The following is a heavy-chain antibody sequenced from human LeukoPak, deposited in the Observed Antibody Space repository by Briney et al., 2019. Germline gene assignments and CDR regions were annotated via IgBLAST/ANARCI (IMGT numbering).Heavy chain of an antibody. V-gene: IGHV3-23*01. CDR2: ISGSGGGT. CDR3: AKSVGSGSYYNNDC. J-gene: IGHJ4*02. D-gene: IGHD3-10*01. CDR1: GFTFSSYA. Sequence: QPGGSLRLSCAASGFTFSSYAMSWLRQAPGKGLEWVSAISGSGGGTYYADSVKGRFTISRDNSKNTLYVQMNSLRVEDTAVYYCAKSVGSGSYYNNDCWGQGTLVTVSS.